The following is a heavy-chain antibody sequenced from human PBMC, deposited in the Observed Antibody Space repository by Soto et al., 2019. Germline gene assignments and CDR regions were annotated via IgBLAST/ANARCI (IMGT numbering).Heavy chain of an antibody. CDR1: GFTFSSYA. D-gene: IGHD2-2*01. V-gene: IGHV3-30-3*01. CDR3: ARDRPSPYCSSTSCSSYLDY. Sequence: GGSLRLSCAASGFTFSSYAMHWVRQAPGKGLEWVAVISYDGSNKYYADSVKGRFTTSRDNSKNTLYLQMNSLRAEDTAVYYCARDRPSPYCSSTSCSSYLDYWGQGTLVTVSS. CDR2: ISYDGSNK. J-gene: IGHJ4*02.